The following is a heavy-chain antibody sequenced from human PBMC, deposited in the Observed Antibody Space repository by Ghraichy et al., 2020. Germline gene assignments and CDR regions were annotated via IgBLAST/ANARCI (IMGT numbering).Heavy chain of an antibody. CDR1: GDSISTSSHF. J-gene: IGHJ5*01. CDR3: VKHRQWLVLVDS. D-gene: IGHD6-19*01. CDR2: IYYNGNT. V-gene: IGHV4-39*01. Sequence: SETLSLTCTVSGDSISTSSHFWGWIRQSPGKGLEWIGSIYYNGNTYYNPSVKSRVTISVDTSKNRFSLKLSSVTAADTAVYFCVKHRQWLVLVDSWGQGTLVAVSS.